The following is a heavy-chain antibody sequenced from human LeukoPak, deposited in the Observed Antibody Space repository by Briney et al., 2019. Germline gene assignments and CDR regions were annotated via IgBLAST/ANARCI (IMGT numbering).Heavy chain of an antibody. CDR3: ARDQNTVTLYYYYMDV. CDR1: GLTFSSYS. CDR2: ISSSSSTI. V-gene: IGHV3-48*01. Sequence: PGGSLRLSCAASGLTFSSYSMNWVRQAPGKGLEGVSYISSSSSTIYYADSVKGRFTISRDNAKNSLYLQMNSLRAEDTAVYYCARDQNTVTLYYYYMDVWGKGTTVTVSS. J-gene: IGHJ6*03. D-gene: IGHD4-17*01.